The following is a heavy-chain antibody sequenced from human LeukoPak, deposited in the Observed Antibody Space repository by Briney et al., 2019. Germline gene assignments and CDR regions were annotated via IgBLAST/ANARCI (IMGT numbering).Heavy chain of an antibody. Sequence: GGSLRLSCAASGFTFTIYAMSWVRQSPGKGLEWVSSISDSGDRTYYADSVKGRFTVSRDNSRNTLYLQVNSLRAEDTAVYYCAKSGSVPPDYWGQGTLVTVSS. D-gene: IGHD2-2*01. V-gene: IGHV3-23*01. J-gene: IGHJ4*02. CDR1: GFTFTIYA. CDR3: AKSGSVPPDY. CDR2: ISDSGDRT.